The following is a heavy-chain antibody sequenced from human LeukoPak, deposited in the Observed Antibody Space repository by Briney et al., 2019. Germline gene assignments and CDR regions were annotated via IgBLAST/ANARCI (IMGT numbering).Heavy chain of an antibody. V-gene: IGHV4-34*01. CDR3: ARGLSSSGPDY. J-gene: IGHJ4*02. Sequence: SETLPLTCAVYGGSFSGYYWSWIRQPPGKGLEWIGEINHSGSTNYNPSLKSRVTISVDTSKNQFSLKLSSVTAADTAVYYCARGLSSSGPDYWGQGTLVTVSS. CDR1: GGSFSGYY. CDR2: INHSGST. D-gene: IGHD6-6*01.